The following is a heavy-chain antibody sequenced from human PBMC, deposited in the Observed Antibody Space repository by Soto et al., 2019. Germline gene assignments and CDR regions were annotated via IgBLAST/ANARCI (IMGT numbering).Heavy chain of an antibody. Sequence: QVQLVQSGAEVKKPGSSVTVSCKAFGGTFSSYTISWVRQSPGQGLEWIAGISPIFGTPIYAQKFQDRVTITADDSTMTAYMEMNRLTSEDTRVYYCARVVVGSRLSLDYWGEGTLVTISS. CDR2: ISPIFGTP. V-gene: IGHV1-69*01. D-gene: IGHD1-26*01. CDR3: ARVVVGSRLSLDY. CDR1: GGTFSSYT. J-gene: IGHJ4*02.